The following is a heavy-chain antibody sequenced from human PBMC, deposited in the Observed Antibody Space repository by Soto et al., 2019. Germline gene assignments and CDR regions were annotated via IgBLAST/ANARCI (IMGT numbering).Heavy chain of an antibody. V-gene: IGHV4-59*01. J-gene: IGHJ4*02. CDR2: IYYSGST. CDR1: GGSIIDFY. CDR3: ARVGGLAARTFDY. Sequence: SETLSLTCTVSGGSIIDFYWSWIRQPPGKGLEWIGYIYYSGSTNYNPSLKSRVTISVDTSKNQFSLNLRSMSPADTAVYYCARVGGLAARTFDYWGPGTLVTVS. D-gene: IGHD6-6*01.